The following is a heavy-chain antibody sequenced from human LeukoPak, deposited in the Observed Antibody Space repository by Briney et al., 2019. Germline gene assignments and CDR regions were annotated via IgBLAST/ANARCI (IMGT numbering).Heavy chain of an antibody. D-gene: IGHD6-19*01. CDR2: IKQDGSEK. CDR1: GFTFSSYW. V-gene: IGHV3-7*01. CDR3: ARDEQSGANWFDP. Sequence: PGGSLRLSCAASGFTFSSYWMSWVRQAPGKGLEWVANIKQDGSEKYYVDSVKGRFTISRDNAKNSLYLRMNSLRAEGTAAYYCARDEQSGANWFDPWGQGTLVTVSS. J-gene: IGHJ5*02.